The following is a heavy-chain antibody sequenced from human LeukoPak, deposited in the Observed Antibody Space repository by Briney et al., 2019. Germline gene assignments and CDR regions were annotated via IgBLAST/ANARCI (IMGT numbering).Heavy chain of an antibody. CDR2: INPNSGGT. D-gene: IGHD1-26*01. CDR3: ARDSGGYYGLFDY. Sequence: GASVKVSCKASGYTFTGYYMHWVRQAPGQGLEWMGWINPNSGGTNYAQKFQGRVTMTRDTSISTAYMELSRLRSDDTAVYYCARDSGGYYGLFDYWGQGTLVTVSS. J-gene: IGHJ4*02. CDR1: GYTFTGYY. V-gene: IGHV1-2*02.